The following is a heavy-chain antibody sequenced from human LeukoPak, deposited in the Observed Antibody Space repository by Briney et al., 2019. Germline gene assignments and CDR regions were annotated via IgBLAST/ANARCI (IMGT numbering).Heavy chain of an antibody. CDR1: GGSISSYY. D-gene: IGHD3-22*01. Sequence: PSETLSLTCTVSGGSISSYYWSWIRQPPGKGLEWIGYIYYSGSTNYNPSLKSRVTISVDTSKNQFSLKLSSVTAADTVGYYCARDYDSSGYYPLGYWGQGTLVTVSS. J-gene: IGHJ4*02. CDR3: ARDYDSSGYYPLGY. CDR2: IYYSGST. V-gene: IGHV4-59*01.